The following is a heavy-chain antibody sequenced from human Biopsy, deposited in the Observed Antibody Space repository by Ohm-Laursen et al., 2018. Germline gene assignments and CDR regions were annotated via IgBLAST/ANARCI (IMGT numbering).Heavy chain of an antibody. V-gene: IGHV3-23*01. CDR2: IGGTADGT. CDR1: GFTFSSFA. Sequence: SLRLSCSASGFTFSSFAMTWVRQAPGKGLEWVSSIGGTADGTYYADSVKGRFTISRDNAKNSLYLQMNSLRAEDTAVYYCARDCDVAAFDDWGQGTLITVSS. D-gene: IGHD6-19*01. CDR3: ARDCDVAAFDD. J-gene: IGHJ4*02.